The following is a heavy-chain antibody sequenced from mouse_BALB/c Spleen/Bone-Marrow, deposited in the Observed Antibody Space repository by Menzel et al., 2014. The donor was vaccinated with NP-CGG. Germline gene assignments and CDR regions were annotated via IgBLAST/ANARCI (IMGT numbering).Heavy chain of an antibody. CDR3: ARRGDRYGAWFPY. Sequence: VQLQQPGAELVKPAASVRLSCTASGFNIKDSYMHWVEQRPEQGLEWIGRIDPANGNTKYGPTFQGKATIALDTSSNTAYLQLSRLTSEDTAVYFCARRGDRYGAWFPYWGQGTLVTGSA. D-gene: IGHD2-14*01. CDR2: IDPANGNT. J-gene: IGHJ3*01. V-gene: IGHV14-3*02. CDR1: GFNIKDSY.